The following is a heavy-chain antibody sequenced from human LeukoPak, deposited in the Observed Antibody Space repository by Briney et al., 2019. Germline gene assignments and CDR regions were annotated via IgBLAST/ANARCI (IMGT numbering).Heavy chain of an antibody. Sequence: GGSLRLSCAASGFTFSSYAMSWVRQAPGKGLEWVSAISGSGGSTYYADSVKGRFTISRDNAKNSLYLQMNSLRAEDTAVYYCARYDSSGYYPLFDYWGQGTLVTVSS. D-gene: IGHD3-22*01. CDR2: ISGSGGST. CDR3: ARYDSSGYYPLFDY. CDR1: GFTFSSYA. V-gene: IGHV3-23*01. J-gene: IGHJ4*02.